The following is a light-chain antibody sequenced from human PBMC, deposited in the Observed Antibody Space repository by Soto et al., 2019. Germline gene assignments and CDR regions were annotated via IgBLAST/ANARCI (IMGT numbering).Light chain of an antibody. J-gene: IGLJ1*01. Sequence: QSVLTQPASVSGSPGQSITISCTGTSSEVGGYNYVSWYQHHPGKAPKLMIYDVSNRPSGVSNRFPGSKSGNTASLIISGLQAEDEADYYCSSYTSSSTLSTYVFGTGTKVTVL. CDR3: SSYTSSSTLSTYV. CDR1: SSEVGGYNY. V-gene: IGLV2-14*03. CDR2: DVS.